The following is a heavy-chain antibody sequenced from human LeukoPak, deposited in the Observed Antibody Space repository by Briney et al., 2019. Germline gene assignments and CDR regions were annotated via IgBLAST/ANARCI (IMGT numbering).Heavy chain of an antibody. D-gene: IGHD3-10*01. Sequence: PGGSLRLSCAASGFTFNNYAMHWVRQAPGKGLEWVAVISSDGNKKYYADSVKGRFAISRDNSQNTLYLQMNSLRTDDTTVYYCARDRLYSSGTFFDYWGRGTLVTVSS. CDR3: ARDRLYSSGTFFDY. CDR2: ISSDGNKK. CDR1: GFTFNNYA. J-gene: IGHJ4*02. V-gene: IGHV3-30*09.